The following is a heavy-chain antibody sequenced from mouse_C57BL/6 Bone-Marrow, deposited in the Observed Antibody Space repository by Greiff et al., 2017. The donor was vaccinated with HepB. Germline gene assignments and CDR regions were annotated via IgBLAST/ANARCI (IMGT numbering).Heavy chain of an antibody. Sequence: QVQLQQPGAELVRPGSSVKLSCKASGYTFTSYWMHWVKQRPIQGLEWIGNIDPSDSETHYNQKFKDKATLTVDKSSSTAYMQLSSLTSEDSAVYYCARLPYYGSSYWYFDVWGTGTTVTVSS. D-gene: IGHD1-1*01. CDR2: IDPSDSET. CDR1: GYTFTSYW. J-gene: IGHJ1*03. V-gene: IGHV1-52*01. CDR3: ARLPYYGSSYWYFDV.